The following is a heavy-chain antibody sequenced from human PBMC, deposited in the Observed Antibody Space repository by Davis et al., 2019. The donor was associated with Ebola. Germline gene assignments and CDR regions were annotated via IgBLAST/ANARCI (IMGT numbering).Heavy chain of an antibody. D-gene: IGHD2-15*01. CDR3: ARGREVVVVAAFEYYGMDV. V-gene: IGHV1-2*02. CDR1: GYTFTGYY. J-gene: IGHJ6*02. Sequence: AASVKVSCKASGYTFTGYYMHWVRQAPGQGLEWMGWINPNSGGTNYAQKFQGRVTMTRNTSISTAYMELSSLRSEDTAVYYCARGREVVVVAAFEYYGMDVWGQGTTVTVSS. CDR2: INPNSGGT.